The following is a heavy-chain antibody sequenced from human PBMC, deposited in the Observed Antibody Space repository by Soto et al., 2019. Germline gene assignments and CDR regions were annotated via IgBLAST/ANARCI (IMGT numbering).Heavy chain of an antibody. CDR1: GFTFSSYA. V-gene: IGHV3-23*01. CDR3: AKCAGSGWYPYY. CDR2: ISGSGGNT. D-gene: IGHD6-19*01. J-gene: IGHJ4*02. Sequence: EVQLLESAGGLVQPGGSLSLSCAASGFTFSSYAMRWVRQAPGKGLEWVSAISGSGGNTYYADSVKGRFTISRDNSKNTLFLQLNSLRAEDTAVYYCAKCAGSGWYPYYWGQGTLVTVSS.